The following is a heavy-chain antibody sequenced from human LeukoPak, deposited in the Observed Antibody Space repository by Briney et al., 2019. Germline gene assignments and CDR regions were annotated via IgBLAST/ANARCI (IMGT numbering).Heavy chain of an antibody. CDR2: IRSKAYGGTT. J-gene: IGHJ4*02. D-gene: IGHD6-19*01. V-gene: IGHV3-49*03. CDR1: GFTFGDYA. Sequence: PGRSLRLSCTASGFTFGDYAMSWFRQAPGKGLEWVGFIRSKAYGGTTEYAASVKGRFTISRDDSKSIAYLQTNSLKTEDTAVYYCTRTYSSGSYYFDYWGQGTLVTVSS. CDR3: TRTYSSGSYYFDY.